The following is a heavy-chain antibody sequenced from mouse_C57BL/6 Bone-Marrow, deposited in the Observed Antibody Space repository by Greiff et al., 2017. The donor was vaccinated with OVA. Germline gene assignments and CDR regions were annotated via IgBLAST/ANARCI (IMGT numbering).Heavy chain of an antibody. CDR3: ARQGANSYAMDY. D-gene: IGHD3-1*01. V-gene: IGHV5-15*01. Sequence: EVNVVESGGGLVQPGGSLKLSCAASGFTFSDYGMAWVRQAPRKGPEWVAFISNLAYSIYYADTVTGRFTISSENAKNTLYLETSSLRSENTAMYYCARQGANSYAMDYWGQGTSVTVSS. CDR1: GFTFSDYG. CDR2: ISNLAYSI. J-gene: IGHJ4*01.